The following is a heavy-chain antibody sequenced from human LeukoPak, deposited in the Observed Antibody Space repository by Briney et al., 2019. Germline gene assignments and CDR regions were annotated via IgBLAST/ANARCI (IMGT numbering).Heavy chain of an antibody. Sequence: GGSLRLSCAASGFTFSNSWMKWVRQAPGKGLEWVASIKQDGSERYYVDSGKGRFTISRDNAKNSLYLQMNSLRAEDTAVYYCTKDSDWAIDYWGQGTLVIVSS. CDR2: IKQDGSER. CDR1: GFTFSNSW. D-gene: IGHD6-19*01. J-gene: IGHJ4*02. V-gene: IGHV3-7*03. CDR3: TKDSDWAIDY.